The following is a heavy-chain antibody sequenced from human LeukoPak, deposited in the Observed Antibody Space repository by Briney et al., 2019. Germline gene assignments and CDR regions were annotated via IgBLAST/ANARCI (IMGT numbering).Heavy chain of an antibody. D-gene: IGHD3-10*01. V-gene: IGHV3-21*01. CDR3: ARDRGFGEPHDY. Sequence: PGGSLRLSCAASGFTSSSYSMNWVRQAPGKGLEWVSSISSSSSYIYYADSVKGRFTISRDNAKNSLYLQMNSLRAEDTAVYYCARDRGFGEPHDYWGQGTLVTVSS. J-gene: IGHJ4*02. CDR2: ISSSSSYI. CDR1: GFTSSSYS.